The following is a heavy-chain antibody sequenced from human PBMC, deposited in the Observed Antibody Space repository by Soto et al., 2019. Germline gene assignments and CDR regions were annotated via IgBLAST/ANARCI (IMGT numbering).Heavy chain of an antibody. CDR3: ARGGVDVVATSAFDY. CDR2: INPIPGTP. V-gene: IGHV1-69*01. CDR1: GATYSTSA. J-gene: IGHJ4*02. D-gene: IGHD5-12*01. Sequence: QVQLVQSGAEVKKPGSSVKVSCKASGATYSTSAISWVRQAPGQGLEWMGGINPIPGTPDYAHKFHGRVTITADESTSTVYMELGSLRSEDTALYFCARGGVDVVATSAFDYWGQGTLVTVSS.